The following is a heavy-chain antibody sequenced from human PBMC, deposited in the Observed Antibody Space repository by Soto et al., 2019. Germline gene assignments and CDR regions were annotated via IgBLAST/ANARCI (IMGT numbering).Heavy chain of an antibody. V-gene: IGHV1-18*04. CDR3: ARVQANTICSVVPIYGMDV. CDR2: ISAYNGNT. CDR1: GYTFTSYG. Sequence: QVQLVQSVAEVKKPGASVKVSCKSSGYTFTSYGISWVRQAPGQGLEWMGLISAYNGNTNYAQKLQGRVTMTTDTTTSTAYMELRRLIHDDTAGYYCARVQANTICSVVPIYGMDVWLQGTTVTVSS. J-gene: IGHJ6*02. D-gene: IGHD3-3*01.